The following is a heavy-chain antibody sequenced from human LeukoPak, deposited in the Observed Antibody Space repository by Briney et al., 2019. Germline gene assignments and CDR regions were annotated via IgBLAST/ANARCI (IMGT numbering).Heavy chain of an antibody. J-gene: IGHJ4*02. Sequence: PGGSLRLSCAASGFTFSSYEMNWVRQAPGKGLEWVSYISSSGSTIYYADSVKGRFTISRDNAKNSLYLQMNSLRAEDTAVYYCARDGVGRWLQYDYWGQGTLVTVSS. CDR2: ISSSGSTI. CDR3: ARDGVGRWLQYDY. CDR1: GFTFSSYE. V-gene: IGHV3-48*03. D-gene: IGHD5-24*01.